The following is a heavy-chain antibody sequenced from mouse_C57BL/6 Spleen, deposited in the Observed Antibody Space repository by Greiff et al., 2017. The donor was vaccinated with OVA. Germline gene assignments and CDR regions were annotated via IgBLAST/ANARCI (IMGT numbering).Heavy chain of an antibody. CDR3: ARGDLLGRDFAY. V-gene: IGHV1-26*01. CDR1: GYTFTDYY. D-gene: IGHD4-1*01. CDR2: INPNNGGT. J-gene: IGHJ3*01. Sequence: EVQLQQSGPELVKPGASVKISCKASGYTFTDYYMNWVKQSHGKSLEWIGDINPNNGGTSYNQKFKGKATLTVDKSSSTAYMELRSLTSEDSAVYYCARGDLLGRDFAYWGQGTLVTVSA.